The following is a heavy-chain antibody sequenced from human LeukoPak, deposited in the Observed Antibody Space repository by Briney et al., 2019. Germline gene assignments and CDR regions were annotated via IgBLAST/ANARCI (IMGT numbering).Heavy chain of an antibody. CDR3: AREGDNTGSPVYFDY. Sequence: PSETLSLTCTVSGDSISSYYWSWIRQPAGKGLEWIGRIYTSGSTNYNPSLKSRVTISVGKSKNHFSLKLISVTAADTAVYYCAREGDNTGSPVYFDYWGQGTLVTVSS. J-gene: IGHJ4*02. V-gene: IGHV4-4*07. CDR2: IYTSGST. D-gene: IGHD3-22*01. CDR1: GDSISSYY.